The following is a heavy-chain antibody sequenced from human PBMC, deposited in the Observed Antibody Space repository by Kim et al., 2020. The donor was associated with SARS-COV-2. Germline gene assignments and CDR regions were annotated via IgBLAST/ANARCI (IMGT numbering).Heavy chain of an antibody. CDR1: GFSFSNYW. CDR3: VRGTAAPGTDH. Sequence: GGSLRLSCAASGFSFSNYWMNWVRQAPGKGLEWVANINQDGSEKYYVDSVKGRFTISRDNAENSLYLQMTSLRADDTALYYCVRGTAAPGTDHWGQGSLV. D-gene: IGHD6-13*01. CDR2: INQDGSEK. V-gene: IGHV3-7*03. J-gene: IGHJ4*02.